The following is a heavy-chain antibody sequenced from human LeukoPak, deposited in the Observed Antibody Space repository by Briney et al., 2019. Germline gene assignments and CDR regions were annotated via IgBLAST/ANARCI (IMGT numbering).Heavy chain of an antibody. Sequence: GGSLRLSCAASGFTFSTYAMSWVRQAAGKGLEWVSSISSSSSYIYYADSVKGRFTISRDNAKNSLYLQMSSLRAEDTAVYYCARVRYNSGYIFDFWGQGTLVTVSS. V-gene: IGHV3-21*01. CDR2: ISSSSSYI. CDR3: ARVRYNSGYIFDF. J-gene: IGHJ4*02. D-gene: IGHD5-18*01. CDR1: GFTFSTYA.